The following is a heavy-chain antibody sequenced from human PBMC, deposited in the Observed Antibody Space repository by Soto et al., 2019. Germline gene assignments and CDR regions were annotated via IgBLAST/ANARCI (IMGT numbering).Heavy chain of an antibody. V-gene: IGHV1-69*02. CDR1: GGTFSSYT. J-gene: IGHJ4*02. CDR2: IIPILGIA. Sequence: QVQLVQSGAEVKKPGSSVKVSCKASGGTFSSYTISWVRQAPGQGLEWMGRIIPILGIANYAQKFQGRVTITADKSTSTAYMELSSLRSEDTDVYYCARAVQDIYGDYDGYWGQGTLVTVSS. CDR3: ARAVQDIYGDYDGY. D-gene: IGHD4-17*01.